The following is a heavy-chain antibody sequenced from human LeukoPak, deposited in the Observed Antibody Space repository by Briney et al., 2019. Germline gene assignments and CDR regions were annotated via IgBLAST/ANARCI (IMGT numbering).Heavy chain of an antibody. V-gene: IGHV3-23*01. Sequence: GGSLRLSCAASGFTFSSYAMCWVRQAPGKGLEWVSAISGSGGSTYYADSVKGRFTISRDNSKNTLYLQMNSLRAEDTAVYYCANGNPPDYYYGMDVWGQGTTVTVSS. CDR3: ANGNPPDYYYGMDV. J-gene: IGHJ6*02. CDR1: GFTFSSYA. CDR2: ISGSGGST.